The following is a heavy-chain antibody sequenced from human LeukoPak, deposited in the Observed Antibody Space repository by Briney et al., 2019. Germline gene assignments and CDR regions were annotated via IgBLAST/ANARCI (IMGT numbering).Heavy chain of an antibody. Sequence: KTSETLSLTCTVSGGSISSSSYYWGWIRQPPGKGLEWIGSIYYSGSTYYNPSLKSRVTISVDTSKNQFSLKLSSVTAADTAVYYCARRFRSGYFDYWAREPWSPSPQ. J-gene: IGHJ4*02. CDR1: GGSISSSSYY. CDR3: ARRFRSGYFDY. CDR2: IYYSGST. D-gene: IGHD6-19*01. V-gene: IGHV4-39*01.